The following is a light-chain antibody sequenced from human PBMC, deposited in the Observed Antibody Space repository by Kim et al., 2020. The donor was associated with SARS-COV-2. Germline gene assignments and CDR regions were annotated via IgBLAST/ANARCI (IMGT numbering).Light chain of an antibody. CDR1: SSDVGDYNY. Sequence: GQSVTSSCAGTSSDVGDYNYVSGYQQHPGKAPKLMICEVNKRPSGVPDRFSGSKSGNTASLTVYGLQAEDEADYYCSSYAGSSNLVFGGGTKLTVL. J-gene: IGLJ3*02. CDR3: SSYAGSSNLV. V-gene: IGLV2-8*01. CDR2: EVN.